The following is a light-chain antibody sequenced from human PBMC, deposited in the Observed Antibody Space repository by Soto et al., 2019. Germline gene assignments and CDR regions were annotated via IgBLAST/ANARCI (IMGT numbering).Light chain of an antibody. CDR1: QSVSSSY. J-gene: IGKJ2*01. V-gene: IGKV3-20*01. CDR3: QHYGSSPPLYT. Sequence: DIVLTQSPGTLSLSPGERATFSCRASQSVSSSYLAWYQQKPGRTPRLLVSSVSTRATGIPDRFSGSGSGTDCTLTISRLEPEDFAVYYCQHYGSSPPLYTFGQGTKLEIK. CDR2: SVS.